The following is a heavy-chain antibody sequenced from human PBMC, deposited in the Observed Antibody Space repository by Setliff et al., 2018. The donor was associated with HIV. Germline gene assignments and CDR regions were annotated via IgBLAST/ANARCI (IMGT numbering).Heavy chain of an antibody. J-gene: IGHJ3*02. CDR2: ISNSGRI. CDR3: ARTVPHSAAQDAFDI. Sequence: SETLSLTCAVSGYSISTNEWWGWIRQPPGKGLAWIGYISNSGRIYYDPSLNSRVTLSADTSKNQLSLKLTSVTAEDTGVYYCARTVPHSAAQDAFDIWGQGTVVTVSS. D-gene: IGHD4-4*01. CDR1: GYSISTNEW. V-gene: IGHV4-28*05.